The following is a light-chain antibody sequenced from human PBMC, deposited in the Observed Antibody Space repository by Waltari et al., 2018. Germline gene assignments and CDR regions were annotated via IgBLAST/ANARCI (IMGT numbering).Light chain of an antibody. V-gene: IGLV3-10*01. Sequence: SYELTQPPSVSVSPGQTARITFPGDTLPRKYAYWYQQKSGQAPVLVIFEDNKRPSGIPERFSGSISGTMATLTISGAQVEDEADYYCYSTDSSSKGVFGAGTKVTVL. CDR2: EDN. J-gene: IGLJ1*01. CDR3: YSTDSSSKGV. CDR1: TLPRKY.